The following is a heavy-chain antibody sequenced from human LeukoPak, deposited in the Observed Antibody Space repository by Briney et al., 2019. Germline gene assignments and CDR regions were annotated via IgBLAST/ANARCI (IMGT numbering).Heavy chain of an antibody. J-gene: IGHJ4*02. D-gene: IGHD3-3*01. CDR3: ARVHSWSGPDF. Sequence: SETLSLTCTVSGYSTSSGYYWGWIRQPPGKGLEWIGSIYHSGSTYYSPSLKSRVSISIDTSKNQFSLNLSSVTAADTAIYSCARVHSWSGPDFWGQGTLVTVSS. CDR1: GYSTSSGYY. CDR2: IYHSGST. V-gene: IGHV4-38-2*02.